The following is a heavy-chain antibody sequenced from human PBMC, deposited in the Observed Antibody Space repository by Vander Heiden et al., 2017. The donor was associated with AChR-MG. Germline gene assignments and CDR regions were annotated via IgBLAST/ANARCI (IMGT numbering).Heavy chain of an antibody. CDR2: IYYSGST. D-gene: IGHD3-10*01. CDR1: GGSISSYY. V-gene: IGHV4-59*01. CDR3: AAHYGSVVNYGMDV. J-gene: IGHJ6*02. Sequence: QVQLQESGPGLVKPSETLSLTCTVSGGSISSYYWSWIRQPPGKGLEWIGYIYYSGSTNYNPSLKSRVTISVDTSKNQFSLKLSSVTAADTAVYYCAAHYGSVVNYGMDVWGQGTTVTVSS.